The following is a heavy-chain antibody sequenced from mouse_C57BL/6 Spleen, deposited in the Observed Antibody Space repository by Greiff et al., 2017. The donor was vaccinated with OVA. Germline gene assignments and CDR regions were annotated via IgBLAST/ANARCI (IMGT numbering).Heavy chain of an antibody. CDR1: GYTFTDYY. CDR2: INPNNGGT. Sequence: EVQLQQSGPELVKPGASVKISCKASGYTFTDYYMNWVKQSHGKSLEWIGDINPNNGGTSYNQKFKGKATLTVDKSSSTAYMELRSLTSEDSAVYYCAAELGRFDYWGQGTTLTVSS. CDR3: AAELGRFDY. D-gene: IGHD4-1*01. J-gene: IGHJ2*01. V-gene: IGHV1-26*01.